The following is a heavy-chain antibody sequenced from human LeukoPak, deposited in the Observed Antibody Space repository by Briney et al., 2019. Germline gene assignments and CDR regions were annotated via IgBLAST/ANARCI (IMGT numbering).Heavy chain of an antibody. CDR3: ARVPFVVMGDTGNWFDP. V-gene: IGHV7-4-1*01. D-gene: IGHD2-8*01. CDR1: GYTFSNYA. J-gene: IGHJ5*02. CDR2: INTNTGNA. Sequence: ASVKVSSKASGYTFSNYAMNWVRQAPGQGLEWMGWINTNTGNATYAQGFTGRFVFSLDASVSTACLQIRRLKAEDTAVYYCARVPFVVMGDTGNWFDPWGQGTLVTVSS.